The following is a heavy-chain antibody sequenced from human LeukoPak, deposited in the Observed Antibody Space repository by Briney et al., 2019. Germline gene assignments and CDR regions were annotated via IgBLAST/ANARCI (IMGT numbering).Heavy chain of an antibody. Sequence: GGSLRLSCEVSGFTFSSYHMNWVRQAPGKGLEWVSSITSSSTYTFYADSVKGRFTISRDNARNSLYLQMNSLRAEDTAVYYCARDPYSGTYGDTYYYYMDVWGKGTTVTISS. J-gene: IGHJ6*03. CDR2: ITSSSTYT. V-gene: IGHV3-21*01. CDR1: GFTFSSYH. CDR3: ARDPYSGTYGDTYYYYMDV. D-gene: IGHD1-26*01.